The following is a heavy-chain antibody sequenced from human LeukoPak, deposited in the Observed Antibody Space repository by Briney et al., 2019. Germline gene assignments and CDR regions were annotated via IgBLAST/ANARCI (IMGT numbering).Heavy chain of an antibody. D-gene: IGHD3-22*01. Sequence: QPGGSLRLSCAASGFTFSSYEINWVRQAPGKGLEWVSYISSTGSNIYYADSVKGRFTISRDNAKNSLYLLMNSLRTEDTAVYYCAATYYYDGSGDYWGQGTLVTVSS. J-gene: IGHJ4*02. CDR1: GFTFSSYE. CDR3: AATYYYDGSGDY. CDR2: ISSTGSNI. V-gene: IGHV3-48*03.